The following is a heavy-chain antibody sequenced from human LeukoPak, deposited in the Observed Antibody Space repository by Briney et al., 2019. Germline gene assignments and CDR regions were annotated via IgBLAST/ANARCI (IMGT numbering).Heavy chain of an antibody. J-gene: IGHJ6*02. CDR2: ISSSGSTK. CDR3: AKTTSRDTTYYYGSGSSDYGMDV. D-gene: IGHD3-10*01. Sequence: PGGSLRLSCAASGFTFSSYGMNWVRQAPGKGLEWVSFISSSGSTKYYADSVKGRFTISRDNAKNSLYLQMNSLRAEDTAVYYCAKTTSRDTTYYYGSGSSDYGMDVWGQGTTVTVSS. V-gene: IGHV3-48*03. CDR1: GFTFSSYG.